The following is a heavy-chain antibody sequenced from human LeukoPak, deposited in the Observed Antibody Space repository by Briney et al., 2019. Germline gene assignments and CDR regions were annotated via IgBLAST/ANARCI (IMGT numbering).Heavy chain of an antibody. CDR1: GFTFSSYA. J-gene: IGHJ4*02. D-gene: IGHD5-18*01. CDR2: ISYDGSNK. Sequence: PGRSLRLSCAASGFTFSSYAMHWVRQAPGKGLEWVAVISYDGSNKYYADSVKGRFTISRDNSKNTLYLQMNSLRAEDTAVYYCARVQGRYSYGSGFDYWGQGTLVTVSS. V-gene: IGHV3-30*04. CDR3: ARVQGRYSYGSGFDY.